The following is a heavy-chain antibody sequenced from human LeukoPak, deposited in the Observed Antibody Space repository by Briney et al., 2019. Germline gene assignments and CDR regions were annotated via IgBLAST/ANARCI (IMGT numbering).Heavy chain of an antibody. CDR1: GGSISSYY. CDR3: ARGGCSSSWCAFDI. D-gene: IGHD6-13*01. CDR2: IYYSGST. V-gene: IGHV4-59*01. J-gene: IGHJ3*02. Sequence: SETLSLTCTVSGGSISSYYWSWIRQPPGKGLEWIGYIYYSGSTNYNPSLKSRVTIPVDTSKNQFSLKLSSVTAADTAVYYCARGGCSSSWCAFDIWGQGTMVTVSS.